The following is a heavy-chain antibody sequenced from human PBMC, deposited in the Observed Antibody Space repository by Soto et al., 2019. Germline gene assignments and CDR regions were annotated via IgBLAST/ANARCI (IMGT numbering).Heavy chain of an antibody. Sequence: SETLSLTCAVYGGSFSGYYWSCIRQPPGKGLEWIGEINHSGSTNYNPSLKSRVTISGDTSKNQFSLKLSSVTAADTAVYYCARGWGRIFDYWGQGTLVTVSS. V-gene: IGHV4-34*01. CDR2: INHSGST. CDR3: ARGWGRIFDY. D-gene: IGHD7-27*01. CDR1: GGSFSGYY. J-gene: IGHJ4*02.